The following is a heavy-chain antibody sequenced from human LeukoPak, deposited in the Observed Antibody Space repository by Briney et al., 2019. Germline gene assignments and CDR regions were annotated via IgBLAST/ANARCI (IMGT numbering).Heavy chain of an antibody. D-gene: IGHD3-10*01. CDR1: GFTFSGFW. CDR2: ISSNSGSL. Sequence: PGGSLRLSCAASGFTFSGFWMHWVRHAPGKGLEWVSGISSNSGSLGYADSVRGRFIVSRDNAKNSLYLEMNSLRPEDTALYYCAKDITSGGYYGSGTNWLDPWGQGTLVTVSS. CDR3: AKDITSGGYYGSGTNWLDP. J-gene: IGHJ5*02. V-gene: IGHV3-9*01.